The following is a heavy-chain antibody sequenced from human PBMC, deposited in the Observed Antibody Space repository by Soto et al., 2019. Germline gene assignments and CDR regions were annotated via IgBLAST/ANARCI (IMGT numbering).Heavy chain of an antibody. CDR3: AVEGPNYYDSSGYFASGGYLDY. J-gene: IGHJ4*02. CDR2: ISYDGSNK. Sequence: GGSLRLSCAASGFTFSSYGMHWVRQAPGKGLEWVAVISYDGSNKYYADSVKGRFTISRDNSKNTLYLQMNSLRAEDTAVYYCAVEGPNYYDSSGYFASGGYLDYWGQGTLVTVSS. CDR1: GFTFSSYG. D-gene: IGHD3-22*01. V-gene: IGHV3-30*03.